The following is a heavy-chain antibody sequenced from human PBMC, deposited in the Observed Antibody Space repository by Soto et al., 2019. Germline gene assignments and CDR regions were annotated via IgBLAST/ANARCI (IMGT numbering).Heavy chain of an antibody. Sequence: QVQLQESGPGLVKPSETLSLTCTVSDDSSSSYKWSWIRQPPGRRLEWIGYIDSSGGTSYNPSLQRRVTMSVDTATKQFSLKLSSVTAADTAVYYCVRQGFGRLHGLVDVWGQGTTVTVSS. CDR2: IDSSGGT. J-gene: IGHJ6*02. CDR1: DDSSSSYK. D-gene: IGHD3-10*01. V-gene: IGHV4-59*08. CDR3: VRQGFGRLHGLVDV.